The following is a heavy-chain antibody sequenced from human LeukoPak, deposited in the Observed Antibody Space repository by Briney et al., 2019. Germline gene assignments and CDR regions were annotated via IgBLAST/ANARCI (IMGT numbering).Heavy chain of an antibody. CDR2: IKSKTDGGTT. D-gene: IGHD3-10*01. CDR3: TTDSWMHLMVEGIAFDV. CDR1: GFTFNNAW. V-gene: IGHV3-15*01. J-gene: IGHJ3*01. Sequence: GGSLRLSCAASGFTFNNAWMSWVRQAPGKGLECVGRIKSKTDGGTTDYAAPVKGRFTISRDDSKNMLYLQMNSLKTEDTAVYYCTTDSWMHLMVEGIAFDVWGQGTMVTVSS.